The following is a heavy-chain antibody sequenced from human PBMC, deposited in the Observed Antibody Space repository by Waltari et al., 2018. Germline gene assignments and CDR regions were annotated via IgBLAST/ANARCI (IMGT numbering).Heavy chain of an antibody. CDR2: IIPIFGTA. Sequence: VQLVQSGAEVKKPGSSVKVSCKASGGHFITYAISWVRQAPGQGLEWMGGIIPIFGTANYAQKFQGRVTITADESTSTAYMELSSLRSEDTAVYYCARETFYYDSSGYYYVGLLDYWGQGTLVTVSS. CDR1: GGHFITYA. V-gene: IGHV1-69*01. CDR3: ARETFYYDSSGYYYVGLLDY. D-gene: IGHD3-22*01. J-gene: IGHJ4*02.